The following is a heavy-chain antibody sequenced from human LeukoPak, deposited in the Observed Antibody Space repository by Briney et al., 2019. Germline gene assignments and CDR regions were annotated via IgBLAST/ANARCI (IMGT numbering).Heavy chain of an antibody. CDR3: ARGVSSGYGPIDY. J-gene: IGHJ4*02. CDR1: GYTFTGYY. V-gene: IGHV1-2*02. CDR2: INPNSGGT. Sequence: ASVKVSFKASGYTFTGYYLHWVRQAPGQGLEWMGWINPNSGGTNFAQKFQGRVTMTRDTSISTAYMELSRLRSDDTAVYYCARGVSSGYGPIDYWGQGTLVTVSS. D-gene: IGHD3-22*01.